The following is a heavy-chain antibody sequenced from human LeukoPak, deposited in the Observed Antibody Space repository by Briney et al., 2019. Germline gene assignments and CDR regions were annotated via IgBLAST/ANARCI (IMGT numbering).Heavy chain of an antibody. D-gene: IGHD3-10*01. CDR2: IRSKADSYAT. Sequence: PGGSLRLSCAASGFTFSGFAMHWVRQASGKGLEWVGRIRSKADSYATAYPASVKGRFTISRDDSKNTAYLQMNSLKTEDTAVYYCTRLKGSGNSYEYDYYGMDVWGQGTTVTVSS. CDR1: GFTFSGFA. CDR3: TRLKGSGNSYEYDYYGMDV. V-gene: IGHV3-73*01. J-gene: IGHJ6*02.